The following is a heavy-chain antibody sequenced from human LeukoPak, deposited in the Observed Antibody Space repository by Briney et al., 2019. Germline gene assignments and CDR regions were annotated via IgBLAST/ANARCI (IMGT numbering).Heavy chain of an antibody. CDR1: GYTFTGYY. CDR2: ISAYNGNT. Sequence: ASVKVSCKASGYTFTGYYMHWVRQAPGQGLEWMGWISAYNGNTNYAQKLQGRVTMTTDTSTSTAYMELRSLRSDDTAVYYCARGMYSSSWYSPDYWGQGTLVTVSS. V-gene: IGHV1-18*04. D-gene: IGHD6-13*01. J-gene: IGHJ4*02. CDR3: ARGMYSSSWYSPDY.